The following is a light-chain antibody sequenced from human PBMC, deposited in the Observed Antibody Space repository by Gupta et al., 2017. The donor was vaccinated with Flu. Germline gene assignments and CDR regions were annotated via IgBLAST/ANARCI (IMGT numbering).Light chain of an antibody. CDR2: GNS. CDR1: SSNIGAGYD. V-gene: IGLV1-40*01. Sequence: QSVLTQPPSVSGAPGQSFTLSCTGSSSNIGAGYDVHWYQQLPGTAPTLTIEGNSKRRSGVHDPFAGSIDWDYNSLALTGLQPEDEAEEDGHCYANSTSAEGVCGGGTKLTV. J-gene: IGLJ2*01. CDR3: HCYANSTSAEGV.